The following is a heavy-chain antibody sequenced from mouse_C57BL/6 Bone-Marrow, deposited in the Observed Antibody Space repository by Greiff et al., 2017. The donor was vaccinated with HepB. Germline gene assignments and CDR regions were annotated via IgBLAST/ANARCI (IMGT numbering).Heavy chain of an antibody. J-gene: IGHJ4*01. CDR1: GFTFSSYA. Sequence: EVKLVESGGGLVKPGGSLKLSCAASGFTFSSYAMSWVRQTPEKRLEWVATISDGGSYTYYPDNVKGRFTISRDNAKNNLYLQMSHLKSEDTAMYYCARDWYYGNSYLYAMDYWGQGTSVTVSS. V-gene: IGHV5-4*01. D-gene: IGHD1-1*01. CDR2: ISDGGSYT. CDR3: ARDWYYGNSYLYAMDY.